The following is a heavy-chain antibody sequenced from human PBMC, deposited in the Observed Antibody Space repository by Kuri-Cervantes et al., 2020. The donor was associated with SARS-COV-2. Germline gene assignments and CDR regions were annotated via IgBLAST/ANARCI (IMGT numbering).Heavy chain of an antibody. J-gene: IGHJ4*02. CDR2: INHRGSA. D-gene: IGHD3-3*01. CDR3: ARQRGGFLEWLLYYDY. CDR1: GESFSDYY. Sequence: SETLSLTCAVYGESFSDYYWTWIRQPPGKGLEWIGEINHRGSAAYNPSFKSRVTISVDTSKNQFSLKLSSVTAADTAVYYCARQRGGFLEWLLYYDYWGQGTLVTVSS. V-gene: IGHV4-34*01.